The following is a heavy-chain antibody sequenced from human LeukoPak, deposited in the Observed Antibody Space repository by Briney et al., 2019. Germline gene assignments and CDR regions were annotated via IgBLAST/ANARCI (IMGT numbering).Heavy chain of an antibody. J-gene: IGHJ4*02. V-gene: IGHV3-74*01. Sequence: APLRLSCAASGFTFSSHWMHWVRQVPGKGLVWVSRINGDGSRISYADSVKGRFTISRDNAKNTLYLQMNSLRAEDTAVYYCARDRGSLEYDYWGQGTLVTVSS. CDR3: ARDRGSLEYDY. CDR1: GFTFSSHW. CDR2: INGDGSRI. D-gene: IGHD1-26*01.